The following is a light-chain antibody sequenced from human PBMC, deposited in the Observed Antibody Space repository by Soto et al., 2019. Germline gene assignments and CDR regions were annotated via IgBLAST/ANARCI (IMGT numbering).Light chain of an antibody. CDR2: GNS. CDR1: SSNIGAGYD. V-gene: IGLV1-40*01. Sequence: QSVLTQPPSVSGAPGQRVTISCTGSSSNIGAGYDVHWYQQLPGTAPKLLIYGNSKRPSGVPDRFSGSKSGTSASLAITGLQAEVEADYYCQSYDSSLSGSYVFGTGSKLTVL. J-gene: IGLJ1*01. CDR3: QSYDSSLSGSYV.